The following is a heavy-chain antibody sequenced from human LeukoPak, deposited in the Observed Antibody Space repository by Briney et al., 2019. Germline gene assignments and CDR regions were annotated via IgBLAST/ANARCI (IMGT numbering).Heavy chain of an antibody. CDR2: IKQDGSEK. V-gene: IGHV3-7*05. Sequence: GGSLRLSCAASGFTFGSYWMSWVRQAPGKGLEWVANIKQDGSEKYYVDSVKGRFTISRDDAKNSLYLQMNSLRAEDTAVYYCARVPYCSSTSCYAIFDSRGQGALGTASP. CDR3: ARVPYCSSTSCYAIFDS. J-gene: IGHJ4*02. D-gene: IGHD2-2*01. CDR1: GFTFGSYW.